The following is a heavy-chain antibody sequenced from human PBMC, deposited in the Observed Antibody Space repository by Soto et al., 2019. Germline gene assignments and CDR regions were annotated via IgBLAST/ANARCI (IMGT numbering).Heavy chain of an antibody. J-gene: IGHJ4*02. CDR1: GFTFSSYA. CDR2: ISGIGGST. Sequence: GGSLRLSCAASGFTFSSYAMSWVRQAPGKGLEWVSAISGIGGSTYYADSVKGRFTISRDNSKNTLYLQMNSLRAEDTAVYYCAKVSDDYNEIDYWGQGTLVTVAS. D-gene: IGHD4-4*01. V-gene: IGHV3-23*01. CDR3: AKVSDDYNEIDY.